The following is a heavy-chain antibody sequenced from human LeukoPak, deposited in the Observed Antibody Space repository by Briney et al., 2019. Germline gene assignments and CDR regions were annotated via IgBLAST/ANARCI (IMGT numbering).Heavy chain of an antibody. CDR1: GGSVSSTNW. J-gene: IGHJ4*02. Sequence: KSSETLSLTCGVSGGSVSSTNWWSWVRQPPGQGLGWIGEISLFGLTNYNPSLKRRVTMSLDKAKHHLSLNLTSVTAADTAVYYCSREKWAFSPFGYWGQGTLVTVPS. CDR2: ISLFGLT. D-gene: IGHD1-26*01. V-gene: IGHV4-4*02. CDR3: SREKWAFSPFGY.